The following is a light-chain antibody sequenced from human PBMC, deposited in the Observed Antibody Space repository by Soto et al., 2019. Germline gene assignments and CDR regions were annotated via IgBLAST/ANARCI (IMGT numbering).Light chain of an antibody. CDR1: NSNIGAGYD. Sequence: QSVLTQPPSVSGAPGQRVTISCTGSNSNIGAGYDVHWYQQLPGTAPKLLIYGYNNRPSGVPDRFSGSKSGTSASLAITGLQAEDEADYYCQSFDTSLSGSVFGGGTKLTVL. CDR2: GYN. CDR3: QSFDTSLSGSV. V-gene: IGLV1-40*01. J-gene: IGLJ2*01.